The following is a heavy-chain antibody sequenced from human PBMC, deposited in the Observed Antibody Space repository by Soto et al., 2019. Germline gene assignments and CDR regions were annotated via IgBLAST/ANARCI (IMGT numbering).Heavy chain of an antibody. CDR2: INPSSGSP. J-gene: IGHJ6*03. CDR1: GYTFTSYY. CDR3: ARDSLKTHYYTYYMDV. Sequence: GASVKVSCKASGYTFTSYYIHWVRQAPGQGLEWVGIINPSSGSPTYAQKFQGRVTMTRDTSTSTVYMELSSLRSEDSAVYYCARDSLKTHYYTYYMDVWGKGTTVTVSS. V-gene: IGHV1-46*03.